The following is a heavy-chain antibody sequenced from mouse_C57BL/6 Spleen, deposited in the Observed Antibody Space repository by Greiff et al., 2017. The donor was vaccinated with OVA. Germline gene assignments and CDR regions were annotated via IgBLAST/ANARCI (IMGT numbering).Heavy chain of an antibody. CDR1: GYAFSSSW. CDR2: IYPGDGDT. V-gene: IGHV1-82*01. Sequence: QVHVKQSGPELVKPGASVKISCKASGYAFSSSWMNWVKQRPGKGLEWIGRIYPGDGDTNYNGKFKGKATLTADKSSSTAYMQLSSLTSEDSAVYFCARHPILHWYFDVWGTGTTVTVSS. J-gene: IGHJ1*03. CDR3: ARHPILHWYFDV.